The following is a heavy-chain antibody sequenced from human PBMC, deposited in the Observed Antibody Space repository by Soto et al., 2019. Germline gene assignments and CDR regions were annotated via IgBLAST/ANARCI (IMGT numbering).Heavy chain of an antibody. Sequence: PSETLSLTCTVSGGSITNYYWSWIRQPPGKGLEWIGYIYNSESTNYNPSLKSRVTISVDTSKNQFSLKLNSVTAADTAVYYCARQRITPAQYFFDYWGQGSLVTVSS. D-gene: IGHD2-2*01. CDR3: ARQRITPAQYFFDY. J-gene: IGHJ4*02. CDR1: GGSITNYY. CDR2: IYNSEST. V-gene: IGHV4-59*01.